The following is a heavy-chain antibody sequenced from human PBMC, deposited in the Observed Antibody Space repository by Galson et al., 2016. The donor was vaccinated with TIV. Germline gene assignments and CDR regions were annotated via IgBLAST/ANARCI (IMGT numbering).Heavy chain of an antibody. CDR3: ARGFNYGFDFYYGMDV. V-gene: IGHV1-2*02. CDR1: GYTFTSFD. Sequence: SVKVSCKASGYTFTSFDISWIRQAPGQGPEWMGWINPNGDDTNYAQRFQGRVSMTRDTSISTAYMELSRLRSDDTAVFFCARGFNYGFDFYYGMDVWGQGPRSPSP. D-gene: IGHD5-18*01. J-gene: IGHJ6*02. CDR2: INPNGDDT.